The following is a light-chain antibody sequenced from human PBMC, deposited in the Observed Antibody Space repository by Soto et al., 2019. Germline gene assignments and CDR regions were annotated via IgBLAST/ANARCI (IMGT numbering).Light chain of an antibody. V-gene: IGKV3-20*01. J-gene: IGKJ3*01. CDR1: QSVSSSY. CDR2: GAS. Sequence: EIVLTQSPGTLSLSPGERATLSCRASQSVSSSYLAWYQQKPGQAPRLLIYGASSRATGIPDRFSGSGSGTDFSLTISRLEPEDCAVYYCQHYGSSFTFGPGT. CDR3: QHYGSSFT.